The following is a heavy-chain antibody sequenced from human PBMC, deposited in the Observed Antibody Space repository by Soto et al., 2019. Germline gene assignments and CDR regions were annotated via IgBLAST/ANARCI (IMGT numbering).Heavy chain of an antibody. Sequence: EVQLVESGGGLVQPGRSLRLSCADSGFNFDDYAMHWVRQAPGKGLEWVSGISWNSGNIGYADSVKGRFTISRDNAKNSLYLQMNSLRAEDTALYYCSKGGKFSSSSPYSYYYMDVWGKGTTVTVSS. D-gene: IGHD6-6*01. J-gene: IGHJ6*03. V-gene: IGHV3-9*01. CDR1: GFNFDDYA. CDR2: ISWNSGNI. CDR3: SKGGKFSSSSPYSYYYMDV.